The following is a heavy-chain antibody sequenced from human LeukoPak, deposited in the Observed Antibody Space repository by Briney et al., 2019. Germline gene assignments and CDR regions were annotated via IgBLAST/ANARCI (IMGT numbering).Heavy chain of an antibody. CDR2: IKQDGSEK. Sequence: GGSLRLSCAASGFTFSSYWMSWVRHAPGKGLEWVANIKQDGSEKYYVDSVKGRFTISRDNAKNSLYLQMNSLRAEDTAVYYCARDGQFELWFGEGVFDYWGLGTLVTVSS. D-gene: IGHD3-10*01. CDR3: ARDGQFELWFGEGVFDY. J-gene: IGHJ4*02. CDR1: GFTFSSYW. V-gene: IGHV3-7*01.